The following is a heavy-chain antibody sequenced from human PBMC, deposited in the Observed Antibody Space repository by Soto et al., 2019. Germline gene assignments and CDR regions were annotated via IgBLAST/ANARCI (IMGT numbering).Heavy chain of an antibody. J-gene: IGHJ4*02. Sequence: EVQLLESGGGLVQPGGSLRLSCAASGFTFSTYAMSWVRQAPGKGLGWVSAISGTGGSTYYADSVKGRFTISRDNSKNPLYLQMNSLRAEDTAVYYCAKNWDTTSSSSSHWGQGTLVTVSS. CDR1: GFTFSTYA. CDR3: AKNWDTTSSSSSH. CDR2: ISGTGGST. V-gene: IGHV3-23*01. D-gene: IGHD6-6*01.